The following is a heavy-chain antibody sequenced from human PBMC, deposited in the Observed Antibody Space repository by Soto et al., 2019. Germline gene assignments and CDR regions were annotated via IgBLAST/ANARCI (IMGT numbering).Heavy chain of an antibody. Sequence: QVQLVESGGGVVQPGRSLRLSCAASGFPFTTYGMNWVREGPGKGLEWVAVIPYDGSNRYYADSVKGRFTISRDNSKNTLYLQMNDLRPEDTALYYCVGGQYYFDYRGQGTLVTVSS. CDR1: GFPFTTYG. V-gene: IGHV3-30*03. CDR3: VGGQYYFDY. D-gene: IGHD3-10*01. CDR2: IPYDGSNR. J-gene: IGHJ4*02.